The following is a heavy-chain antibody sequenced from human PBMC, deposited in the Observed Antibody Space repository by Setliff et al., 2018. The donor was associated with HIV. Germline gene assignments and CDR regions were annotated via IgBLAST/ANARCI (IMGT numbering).Heavy chain of an antibody. CDR3: ASEAWTSYRSSSGYYYYYMDV. V-gene: IGHV4-61*01. CDR1: GDSVSSASYY. D-gene: IGHD6-6*01. Sequence: SETLSLTCTVSGDSVSSASYYWSWIRQPPGKGLEWIGYIYYSGTTKYNPSLKSRVTISVDTSKNQFSLKLSCVTAADTAVYYCASEAWTSYRSSSGYYYYYMDVWGKGTTVTVSS. J-gene: IGHJ6*03. CDR2: IYYSGTT.